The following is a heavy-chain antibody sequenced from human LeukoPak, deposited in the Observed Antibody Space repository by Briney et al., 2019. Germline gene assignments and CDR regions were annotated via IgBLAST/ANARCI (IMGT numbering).Heavy chain of an antibody. CDR3: ATDMRVLLGASSSFDY. CDR2: FDPEDGET. J-gene: IGHJ4*02. V-gene: IGHV1-24*01. CDR1: GYTLTELS. Sequence: GASVKVSCKVSGYTLTELSMHWVRQAPGKGLEWMGGFDPEDGETIYAQKFQGRVTMTEDTSTDTAYMELSSLRSEDTAVYYCATDMRVLLGASSSFDYWGQGTLVTVSS. D-gene: IGHD6-6*01.